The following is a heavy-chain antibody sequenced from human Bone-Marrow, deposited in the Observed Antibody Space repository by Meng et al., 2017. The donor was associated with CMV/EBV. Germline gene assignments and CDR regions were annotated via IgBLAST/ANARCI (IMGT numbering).Heavy chain of an antibody. CDR2: IIPIFGTA. CDR3: AREVSYGGNLFVSGQFDY. V-gene: IGHV1-69*05. D-gene: IGHD4-23*01. J-gene: IGHJ4*02. CDR1: GGTFCSYA. Sequence: SVKVSCKASGGTFCSYAISWVRQAPGQGLEWMGGIIPIFGTANYAQKFQGRVTITTDESTSTAYMELSSLRSEDTAVYYCAREVSYGGNLFVSGQFDYWGQGTLVTVSS.